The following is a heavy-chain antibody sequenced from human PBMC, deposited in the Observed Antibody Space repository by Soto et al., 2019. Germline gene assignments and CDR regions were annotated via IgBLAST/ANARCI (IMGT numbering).Heavy chain of an antibody. CDR3: AHSRCGGDCLQSYSSHYYYGMDV. V-gene: IGHV2-5*02. D-gene: IGHD2-21*02. CDR2: ISWDDDK. J-gene: IGHJ6*02. Sequence: QITLKESGPTLVRPTQTLTLTCTFSGFSLSTSGVGVGWIRQPPGKALEWLALISWDDDKRYSPSLQSRLTIAKDTSKNQVVLTMTNMDPVDTATYYCAHSRCGGDCLQSYSSHYYYGMDVWGQGTTVTVSS. CDR1: GFSLSTSGVG.